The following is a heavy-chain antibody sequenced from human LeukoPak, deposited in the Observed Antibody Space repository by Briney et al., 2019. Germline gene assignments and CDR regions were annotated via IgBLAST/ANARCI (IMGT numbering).Heavy chain of an antibody. J-gene: IGHJ4*02. D-gene: IGHD1-26*01. CDR3: ARGIETSKRRGYDY. CDR2: IYYSGTT. V-gene: IGHV4-59*01. Sequence: TSETLSLTCAVYGGSFSGYYWSWIRQPPGKGLEWIGHIYYSGTTNYNPSLKSRVTISVDTSKNQFSLKLSSVTAADTAVYYCARGIETSKRRGYDYWGQGTLVTVSS. CDR1: GGSFSGYY.